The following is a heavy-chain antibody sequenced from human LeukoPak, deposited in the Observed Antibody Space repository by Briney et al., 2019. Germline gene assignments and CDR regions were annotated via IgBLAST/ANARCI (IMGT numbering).Heavy chain of an antibody. J-gene: IGHJ4*02. CDR2: IRFDGSNK. CDR3: ARGDGYCSSASCSGN. CDR1: GFTLNTYG. Sequence: GGSLRLSCAASGFTLNTYGMHWVRQAPRKGLEWVAFIRFDGSNKNYADSVKGRFTISRDNSKNTLYLQMKSLRPEDTAVYYCARGDGYCSSASCSGNWGQGTLVTVSS. V-gene: IGHV3-30*02. D-gene: IGHD2-2*03.